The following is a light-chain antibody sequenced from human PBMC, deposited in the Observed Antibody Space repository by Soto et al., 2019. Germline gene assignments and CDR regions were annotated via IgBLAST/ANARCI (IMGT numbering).Light chain of an antibody. Sequence: EIVMTQSPATLSVSPGERATLSCRASQSVSSNLAWYQQKPGQAPRLLIYGASTRATGIPARFSGSGSGTEFTLTISSLQSEDVAVNYCHQYNNWPSLTFGGGTKVEIK. CDR1: QSVSSN. V-gene: IGKV3-15*01. CDR2: GAS. J-gene: IGKJ4*01. CDR3: HQYNNWPSLT.